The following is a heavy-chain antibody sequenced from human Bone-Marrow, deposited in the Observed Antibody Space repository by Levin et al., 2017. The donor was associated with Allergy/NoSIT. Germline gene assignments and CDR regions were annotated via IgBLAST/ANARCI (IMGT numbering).Heavy chain of an antibody. Sequence: ASVKVSCKASGYTLRELSMHWVRQAPGKALEWMAGLNPEDNSIIYAQRFQGRLTVTEDTSTDTAFMELNSLRSDDTAVYYCTTSAGVLRRGGQYHYFYGLDIWGQGTTVTVSS. D-gene: IGHD3-10*01. CDR3: TTSAGVLRRGGQYHYFYGLDI. CDR1: GYTLRELS. V-gene: IGHV1-24*01. J-gene: IGHJ6*02. CDR2: LNPEDNSI.